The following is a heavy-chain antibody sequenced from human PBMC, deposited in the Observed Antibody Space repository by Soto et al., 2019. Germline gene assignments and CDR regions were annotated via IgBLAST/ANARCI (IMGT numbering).Heavy chain of an antibody. CDR1: GFTFSSYA. CDR2: ISGSGGST. D-gene: IGHD2-15*01. Sequence: GGSLRLSCAASGFTFSSYAMSWVRQAPGKGLEWVSAISGSGGSTYYADSVKGRFTISRDNSKNTLYLQMNSLRAEDTAVYYCAKLRHCSGGSCYRPSDYWGQGTLVTVSS. V-gene: IGHV3-23*01. CDR3: AKLRHCSGGSCYRPSDY. J-gene: IGHJ4*02.